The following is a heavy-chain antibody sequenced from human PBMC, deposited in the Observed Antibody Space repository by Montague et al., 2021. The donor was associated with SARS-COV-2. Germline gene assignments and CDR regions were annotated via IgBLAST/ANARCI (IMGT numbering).Heavy chain of an antibody. J-gene: IGHJ6*02. CDR1: GFSLSTSGMC. CDR3: ARRTYDILTGYDYGMDV. CDR2: XDWDDDK. D-gene: IGHD3-9*01. V-gene: IGHV2-70*11. Sequence: PALVKPTQTLTLTCTFSGFSLSTSGMCVSWIRQPPGKALEWLARXDWDDDKYYCTSLKTRLTISKDTSKNQVVLTMTNMDPVDTATYYCARRTYDILTGYDYGMDVWGQGTTVTVSS.